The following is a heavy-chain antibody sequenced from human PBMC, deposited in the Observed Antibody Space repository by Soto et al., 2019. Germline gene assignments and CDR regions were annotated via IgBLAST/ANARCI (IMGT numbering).Heavy chain of an antibody. Sequence: EVQLVASGGGLVKPGESLRLSCAASGFTLTNARITWVRQAPGKGLEWVGRIQSEIDGGTADYPAAVKGRFTISRDDSKTTLHLQLNSLKTEDTAVYYCTADYGWAFGIWGQGTMVTVFS. V-gene: IGHV3-15*01. CDR3: TADYGWAFGI. CDR2: IQSEIDGGTA. D-gene: IGHD4-17*01. J-gene: IGHJ3*02. CDR1: GFTLTNAR.